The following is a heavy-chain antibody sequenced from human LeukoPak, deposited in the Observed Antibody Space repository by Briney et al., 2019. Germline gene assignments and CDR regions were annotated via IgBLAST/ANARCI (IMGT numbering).Heavy chain of an antibody. CDR3: ARDSWAEDSFDI. CDR2: IYYSGST. D-gene: IGHD2-15*01. V-gene: IGHV4-61*01. J-gene: IGHJ3*02. CDR1: GGSISSSSYY. Sequence: SETLSLTCTVSGGSISSSSYYWGWIRQPPGKGLEWIGYIYYSGSTNYNPSLKSRVTISVDTSKNQFSLKLSSVTAADTAVYYCARDSWAEDSFDIWGQGTMVTVSS.